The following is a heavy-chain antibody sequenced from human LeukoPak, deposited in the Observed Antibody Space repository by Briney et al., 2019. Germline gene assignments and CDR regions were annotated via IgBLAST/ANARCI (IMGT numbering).Heavy chain of an antibody. V-gene: IGHV4-30-4*01. Sequence: SQTLSLTCTVSGGSISSGDYYWSWIRQPPGKGLEWIGYIYYSGSTYYNPSLKSRVTISVDTSKNQFSLKLSSVTAADTAVYYCARGGKYDSGGYVDYWGQGTLVTVSS. J-gene: IGHJ4*02. CDR3: ARGGKYDSGGYVDY. CDR1: GGSISSGDYY. D-gene: IGHD3-22*01. CDR2: IYYSGST.